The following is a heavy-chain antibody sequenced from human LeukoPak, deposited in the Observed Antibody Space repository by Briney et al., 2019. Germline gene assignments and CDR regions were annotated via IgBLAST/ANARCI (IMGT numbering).Heavy chain of an antibody. D-gene: IGHD6-13*01. V-gene: IGHV4-39*07. J-gene: IGHJ4*02. CDR2: IYYSGST. CDR3: ARLDSSSWPLFDY. Sequence: SETLSLTCTVSGGSISSSSYYWGWIRQPPGKGLEWIGSIYYSGSTYYNPSLKSRVTISVDTSKNQFSLKLSSVTAADTAVYYCARLDSSSWPLFDYWGQGTLVTVSS. CDR1: GGSISSSSYY.